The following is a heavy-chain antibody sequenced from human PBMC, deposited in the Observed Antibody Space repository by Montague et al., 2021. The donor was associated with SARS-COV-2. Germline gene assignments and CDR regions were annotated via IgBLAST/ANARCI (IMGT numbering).Heavy chain of an antibody. CDR2: IYYSGRH. CDR3: ARVFPRWLQFDPYFDY. D-gene: IGHD5-24*01. CDR1: GGSISSNSYY. J-gene: IGHJ4*02. Sequence: SETLSLTCTVSGGSISSNSYYWGWIRQPPGQGLEWIGSIYYSGRHYYNPSLKSRVTISVDTSKNQFSLKLSSVTAADTAVYYCARVFPRWLQFDPYFDYWGQGTLVTVSS. V-gene: IGHV4-39*07.